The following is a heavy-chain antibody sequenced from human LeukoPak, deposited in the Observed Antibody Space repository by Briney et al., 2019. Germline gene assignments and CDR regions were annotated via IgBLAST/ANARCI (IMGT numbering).Heavy chain of an antibody. J-gene: IGHJ4*02. CDR1: GFTFSSYS. CDR3: ARGGGSGWYIDY. D-gene: IGHD6-19*01. V-gene: IGHV3-21*01. Sequence: GGSLRLSCAASGFTFSSYSMNWVRQAPGKGLEWVSSISSSSSYIYYADSVKGRFTISRDNAKNSLYLQMNSLRAEDTAVYYCARGGGSGWYIDYWGQGTLVTVSS. CDR2: ISSSSSYI.